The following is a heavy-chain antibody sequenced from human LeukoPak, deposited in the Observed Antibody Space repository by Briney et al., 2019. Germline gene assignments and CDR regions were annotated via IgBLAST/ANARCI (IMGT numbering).Heavy chain of an antibody. V-gene: IGHV4-59*01. D-gene: IGHD3-3*01. CDR1: GGSISSYY. J-gene: IGHJ5*02. CDR2: IYYSGSI. Sequence: SETLSLTCTVSGGSISSYYWSWIRQPPGKGLEWIGYIYYSGSINYNPSLKSRVTISVDTSKNQFSLKLSSVTAADTAVYYCARASYDFWSGYYGGRFDPWGQGTLVTVSS. CDR3: ARASYDFWSGYYGGRFDP.